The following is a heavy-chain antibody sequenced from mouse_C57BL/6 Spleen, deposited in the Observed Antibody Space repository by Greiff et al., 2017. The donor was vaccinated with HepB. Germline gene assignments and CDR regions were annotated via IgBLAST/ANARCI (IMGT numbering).Heavy chain of an antibody. V-gene: IGHV1-64*01. CDR3: ARRDGSSYGAMDY. CDR1: GYTFTSYW. Sequence: QVQLQQPGAELVKPGASVKLSCKASGYTFTSYWMHWVKQRPGQGLEWIGMIHPNSGSTNYNEKFKSKATLTVDKSSSTAYMQLSSLTSEDSAVYYCARRDGSSYGAMDYWGQGTSVTVSS. CDR2: IHPNSGST. J-gene: IGHJ4*01. D-gene: IGHD1-1*01.